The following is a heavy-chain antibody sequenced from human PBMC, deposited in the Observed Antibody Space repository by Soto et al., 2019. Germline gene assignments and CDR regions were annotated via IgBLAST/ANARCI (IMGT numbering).Heavy chain of an antibody. Sequence: SETLSLTCAVSGGSFSGYYWSWIRQPPGKGLEWIGEINHSGSTNYNPSLKSRVTIKEETSKNQFSLKLRSVTAADTAVYYWARRTGATTWGAFDIWGQGTMVTVSS. CDR3: ARRTGATTWGAFDI. J-gene: IGHJ3*02. V-gene: IGHV4-34*01. D-gene: IGHD1-1*01. CDR1: GGSFSGYY. CDR2: INHSGST.